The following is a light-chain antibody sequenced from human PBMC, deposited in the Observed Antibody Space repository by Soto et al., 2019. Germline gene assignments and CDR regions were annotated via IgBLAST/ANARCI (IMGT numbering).Light chain of an antibody. Sequence: QSVLTQPPSASGSPGQSVAISCTGTSSDVGGYNYVSWYQQHPGKAPRLMIYEVSKRPSGVPERFSGSKSGNTASLTVSGLQAEDEAAYYCTTYADDNIFVFGTGTKVTVL. CDR1: SSDVGGYNY. V-gene: IGLV2-8*01. CDR3: TTYADDNIFV. CDR2: EVS. J-gene: IGLJ1*01.